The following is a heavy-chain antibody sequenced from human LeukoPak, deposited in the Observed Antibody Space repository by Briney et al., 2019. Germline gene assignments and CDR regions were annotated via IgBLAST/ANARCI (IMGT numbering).Heavy chain of an antibody. Sequence: GGSLRLSCAASGFTFSSYTMNWVRQAPGKGLEWVSSISGSSSYINYADSVKGRFTISRDNVKNSLYLQMNSLRAEDTAVYYCAWDPLTTVTNYWGQGTLVTVSS. D-gene: IGHD4-17*01. CDR1: GFTFSSYT. J-gene: IGHJ4*02. CDR3: AWDPLTTVTNY. V-gene: IGHV3-21*01. CDR2: ISGSSSYI.